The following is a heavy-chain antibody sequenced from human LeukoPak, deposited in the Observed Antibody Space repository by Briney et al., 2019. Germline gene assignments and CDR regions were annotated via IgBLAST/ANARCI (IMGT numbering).Heavy chain of an antibody. J-gene: IGHJ4*02. V-gene: IGHV3-23*01. CDR1: GFTFDDYA. Sequence: GGSLRLSCAASGFTFDDYAMHWVRQAPGKGLEWVSGINASGGHTYYGDSAKGRFTISRDKSKSTLSLQMNSLRAEDTAVYYCAKDDSRALDHFDYWGQGTLVTVSS. D-gene: IGHD3-22*01. CDR3: AKDDSRALDHFDY. CDR2: INASGGHT.